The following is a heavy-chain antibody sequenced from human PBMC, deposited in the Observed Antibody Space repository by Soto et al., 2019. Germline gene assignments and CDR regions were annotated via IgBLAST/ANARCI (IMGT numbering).Heavy chain of an antibody. CDR2: IHHSGTT. D-gene: IGHD3-22*01. CDR3: ARHIALATMRGFDD. V-gene: IGHV4-4*02. CDR1: GASISSNW. J-gene: IGHJ4*02. Sequence: QVQLQESGPGLVKPSGTLSLTCSVSGASISSNWWSWVRQPPGNGLEWIGEIHHSGTTNYNPSLRSRVTLSIDKSKHQLSLNLNSVTAADTDFYYCARHIALATMRGFDDWGQGILVTVYS.